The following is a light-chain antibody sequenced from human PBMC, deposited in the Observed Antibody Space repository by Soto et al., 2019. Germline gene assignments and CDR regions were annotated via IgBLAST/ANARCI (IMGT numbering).Light chain of an antibody. CDR1: QTFSGW. J-gene: IGKJ5*01. Sequence: DNQITQSLSTRCGYVGDRVTITCRASQTFSGWLAWYQQKPGKAPKLLIYDASSLESGVPSRFSGSGSGTEFALTISRVQADDVGAYYCKQETNWPITFGQGTRLEIK. CDR3: KQETNWPIT. CDR2: DAS. V-gene: IGKV1-5*01.